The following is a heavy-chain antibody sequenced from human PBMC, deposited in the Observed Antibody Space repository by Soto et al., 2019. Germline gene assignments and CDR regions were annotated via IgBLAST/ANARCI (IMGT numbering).Heavy chain of an antibody. V-gene: IGHV4-4*02. CDR2: MFHSGGA. CDR3: ATGNVDSMLEY. J-gene: IGHJ4*02. Sequence: SETLSLTCVVSDGSISTYDWWTWVRQPPGKGLEWIGTMFHSGGADYSPSLKRRVTNSADSSKNHFSLRLTAVTAADTAVYYCATGNVDSMLEYWGQGTQVTVSS. D-gene: IGHD3-3*01. CDR1: DGSISTYDW.